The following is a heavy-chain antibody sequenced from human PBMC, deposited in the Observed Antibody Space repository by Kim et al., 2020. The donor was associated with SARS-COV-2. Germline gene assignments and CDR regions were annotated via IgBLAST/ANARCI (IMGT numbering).Heavy chain of an antibody. J-gene: IGHJ3*02. Sequence: YNPSLKSRVTISVDTSKNQFSLKLSSVTAADTAVYYCAKYHSTRLGAFDIWGQGTMVTVSS. D-gene: IGHD2-2*01. V-gene: IGHV4-31*02. CDR3: AKYHSTRLGAFDI.